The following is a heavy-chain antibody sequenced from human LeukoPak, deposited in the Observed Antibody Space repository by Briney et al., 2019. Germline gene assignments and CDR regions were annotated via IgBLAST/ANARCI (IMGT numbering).Heavy chain of an antibody. Sequence: PSQALSLTCTVSGGSISSGGYYWSWIRQHPGKGLEWIGYIYYSGSTYYNPSLKSRVTISVDTSKNQFSLKLSSVTAADTAVYYCARGPFSAMIAARPALGERPSKAFDYWGQGTLVTVSS. CDR3: ARGPFSAMIAARPALGERPSKAFDY. CDR2: IYYSGST. CDR1: GGSISSGGYY. J-gene: IGHJ4*02. V-gene: IGHV4-31*03. D-gene: IGHD6-6*01.